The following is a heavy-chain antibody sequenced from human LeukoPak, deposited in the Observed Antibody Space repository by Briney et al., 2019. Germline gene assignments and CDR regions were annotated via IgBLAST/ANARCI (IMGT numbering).Heavy chain of an antibody. CDR3: AKDPRRPPLTSYYYDSITSENY. D-gene: IGHD3-22*01. Sequence: SGGSLRLSCAASGFTFSSYGMHWVRQAPGKGLEWVAVIWYDGSNKYYADSVKGRFTISRDNSKNTLYLQMNSLRAEDTAVYYCAKDPRRPPLTSYYYDSITSENYWGQGTLVTVSS. CDR2: IWYDGSNK. V-gene: IGHV3-33*06. J-gene: IGHJ4*02. CDR1: GFTFSSYG.